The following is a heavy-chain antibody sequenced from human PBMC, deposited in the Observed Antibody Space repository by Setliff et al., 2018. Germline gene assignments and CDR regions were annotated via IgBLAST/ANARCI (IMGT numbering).Heavy chain of an antibody. CDR2: ISAYNGNT. V-gene: IGHV1-18*01. J-gene: IGHJ4*02. CDR1: GYTFTSYG. D-gene: IGHD1-20*01. CDR3: ARDLHRISTQTPFDY. Sequence: AASVKVSCKASGYTFTSYGISWVRQAPGQGLEWMGWISAYNGNTNYAQKLQGRVTMTTDTSTSTAYMELRSLRSDDTAVYYCARDLHRISTQTPFDYWGQGTLVTVSS.